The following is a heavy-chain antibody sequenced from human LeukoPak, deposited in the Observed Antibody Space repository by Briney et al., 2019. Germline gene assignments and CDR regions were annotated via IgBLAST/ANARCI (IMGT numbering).Heavy chain of an antibody. D-gene: IGHD2-2*02. Sequence: ASVKVSCKASGYTFTGYYMHWVRQAPGQGLEWMGGIIPIFGTANYAQKFQGRVTITADESTSTAYMELSSLRSEDTAVYYCARAPRGCSSTSCYTPTNWFDPWGQGTLVTVSS. V-gene: IGHV1-69*13. J-gene: IGHJ5*02. CDR3: ARAPRGCSSTSCYTPTNWFDP. CDR1: GYTFTGYY. CDR2: IIPIFGTA.